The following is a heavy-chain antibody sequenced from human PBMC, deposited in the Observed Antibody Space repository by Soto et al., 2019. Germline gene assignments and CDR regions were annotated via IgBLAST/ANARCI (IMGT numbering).Heavy chain of an antibody. CDR1: GFSFIRYG. J-gene: IGHJ4*02. Sequence: QVQLVESGGGVVQPGRSLRLSCAASGFSFIRYGMHWVRQAPGKGLEWVAVISNDGNSKYYADSVKGRFTISRDNSRNTLSLQLISVRTEDTAVYYCAKDPDSSWFYFDSWGQGTMVTVSS. CDR2: ISNDGNSK. CDR3: AKDPDSSWFYFDS. V-gene: IGHV3-30*18. D-gene: IGHD6-13*01.